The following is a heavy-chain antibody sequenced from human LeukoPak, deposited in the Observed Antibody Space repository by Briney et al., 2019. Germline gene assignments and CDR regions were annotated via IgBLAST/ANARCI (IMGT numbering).Heavy chain of an antibody. Sequence: GGSLRLSCAASGFTFSSYWMSWVRQAPGKGLEWVANIKQDGSEKYYVDSVKGRFTISRDNAKNSLYLQMNSLRAEDTALYYCARARLTDTAMVRGAFDIWGQGTMVTVSS. CDR3: ARARLTDTAMVRGAFDI. CDR1: GFTFSSYW. V-gene: IGHV3-7*03. J-gene: IGHJ3*02. CDR2: IKQDGSEK. D-gene: IGHD5-18*01.